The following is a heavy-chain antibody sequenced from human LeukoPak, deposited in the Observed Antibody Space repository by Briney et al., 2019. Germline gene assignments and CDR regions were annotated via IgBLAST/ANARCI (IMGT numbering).Heavy chain of an antibody. D-gene: IGHD5-18*01. Sequence: SETLSLTCTVSGGSISSGDYYWSWIRHPPWKGLEWIGYIYYSGSTYYNPSLKSRVTISVDTSKHQFSLKLSSVTAAGTAVDYCARDRYGIDYWGQGTLVTVSS. CDR2: IYYSGST. V-gene: IGHV4-30-4*08. CDR3: ARDRYGIDY. CDR1: GGSISSGDYY. J-gene: IGHJ4*02.